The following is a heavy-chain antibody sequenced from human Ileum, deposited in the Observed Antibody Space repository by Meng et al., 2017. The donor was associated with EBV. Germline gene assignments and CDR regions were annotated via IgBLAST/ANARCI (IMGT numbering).Heavy chain of an antibody. Sequence: VQRQESGPVLVKPSHTLSLPCAVSGASISSGYFHWSWIRQPPGKGLEWIGHSGSTSYNPSLRSRVTISVDTSKNQFSLKVDSATAGDTAVYYCVSYAVGAGGIGYWGQGILVTVSS. CDR1: GASISSGYFH. CDR2: HSGST. CDR3: VSYAVGAGGIGY. V-gene: IGHV4-30-4*01. J-gene: IGHJ4*02. D-gene: IGHD1-26*01.